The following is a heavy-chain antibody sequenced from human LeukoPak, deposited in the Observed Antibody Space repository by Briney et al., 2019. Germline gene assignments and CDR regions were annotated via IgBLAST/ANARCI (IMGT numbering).Heavy chain of an antibody. D-gene: IGHD3-22*01. Sequence: ASVKVSCKASGYTFTGYYMHWVRQAPGQGLEWMGWINPNSGGTNYAQKFQGRVTMTRDTSISTAYMELSRLRSDDTAVYYCAREFYDGSAGSWFDPWGQGTLVTVSS. CDR2: INPNSGGT. J-gene: IGHJ5*02. CDR3: AREFYDGSAGSWFDP. CDR1: GYTFTGYY. V-gene: IGHV1-2*02.